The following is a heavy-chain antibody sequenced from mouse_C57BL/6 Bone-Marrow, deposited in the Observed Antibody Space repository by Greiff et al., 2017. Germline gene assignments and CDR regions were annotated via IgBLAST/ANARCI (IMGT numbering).Heavy chain of an antibody. D-gene: IGHD1-1*01. V-gene: IGHV1-54*01. CDR3: ATGITTVVADWYFDV. CDR2: INPGSGGT. J-gene: IGHJ1*03. CDR1: GYAFTNYL. Sequence: LVESGAELVRPGTSVKVSCKASGYAFTNYLIEWVKQRPGQGLEWIGVINPGSGGTNYNEKFKGKATLTADKSSSTAYMQLSSLTSEDSTVYFCATGITTVVADWYFDVWGTGTTVTVSS.